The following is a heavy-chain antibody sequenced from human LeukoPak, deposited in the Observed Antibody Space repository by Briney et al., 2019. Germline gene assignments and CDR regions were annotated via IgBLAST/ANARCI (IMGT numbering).Heavy chain of an antibody. J-gene: IGHJ2*01. Sequence: GGSLRLSCAASGFTFSSYAMHWVRQAPGMGLEWVAGISWNSGTKDYPDSVKGRFTISRDNAEKSLFLQMNTLRPEDTAFYYCAKASSHWYFDLWGRGTLVTVSS. V-gene: IGHV3-9*01. CDR2: ISWNSGTK. CDR1: GFTFSSYA. CDR3: AKASSHWYFDL.